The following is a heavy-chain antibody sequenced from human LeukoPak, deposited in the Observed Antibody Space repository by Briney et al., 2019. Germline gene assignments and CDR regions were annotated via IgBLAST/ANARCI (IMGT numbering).Heavy chain of an antibody. Sequence: ASVKVSCKAAGSKFSSYGISWVRQAPGQGLEWMGWISAYNGNTNYAQNFQGRVTTTTDTSTSTAYMELRGLRSDDTAVYYCARAGAYIYGFDYWGQGTLVTVSS. CDR1: GSKFSSYG. V-gene: IGHV1-18*01. CDR2: ISAYNGNT. J-gene: IGHJ4*02. CDR3: ARAGAYIYGFDY. D-gene: IGHD5-18*01.